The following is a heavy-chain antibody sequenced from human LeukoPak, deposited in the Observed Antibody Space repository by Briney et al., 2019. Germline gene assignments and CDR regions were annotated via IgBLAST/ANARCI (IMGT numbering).Heavy chain of an antibody. Sequence: PVRSLRPSCAASGFSLISYGMNWVRQAAGQGLEWVSSISSTSSYIYYADSLNARFAISRDNAKNSLYLQMSSLRAEDRAVYYCARDLGFSYGFDYWGQGTLVTVSS. CDR3: ARDLGFSYGFDY. V-gene: IGHV3-21*06. D-gene: IGHD5-18*01. CDR2: ISSTSSYI. J-gene: IGHJ4*02. CDR1: GFSLISYG.